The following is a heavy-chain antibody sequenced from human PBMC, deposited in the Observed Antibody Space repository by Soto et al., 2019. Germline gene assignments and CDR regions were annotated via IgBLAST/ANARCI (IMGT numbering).Heavy chain of an antibody. Sequence: SETLSLTCTVSGGSISSSNYYWGWIRQPPGKGLEWIGSIYYSGSTYYNPSLKSRVTISVDTSKNQFSLKLTSVTAADTAVYYCARADYGGDSVHFDYWGQGTLVTVSS. V-gene: IGHV4-39*01. CDR3: ARADYGGDSVHFDY. D-gene: IGHD4-17*01. CDR2: IYYSGST. J-gene: IGHJ4*02. CDR1: GGSISSSNYY.